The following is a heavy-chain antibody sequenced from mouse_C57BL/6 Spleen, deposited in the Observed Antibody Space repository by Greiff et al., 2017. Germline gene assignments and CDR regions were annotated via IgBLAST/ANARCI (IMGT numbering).Heavy chain of an antibody. CDR3: ARDELGEGYFDY. Sequence: EVMLVESGGGLVKPGGSPKLSCAASGFTFSSYAMSWVRQTPEKRLEWVATISDGGSYTYYPDNVKGRFTISRDNAKNNLYLQMSHLKSEDTAMYYCARDELGEGYFDYWGQGTTLTVSS. CDR1: GFTFSSYA. V-gene: IGHV5-4*01. CDR2: ISDGGSYT. D-gene: IGHD4-1*01. J-gene: IGHJ2*01.